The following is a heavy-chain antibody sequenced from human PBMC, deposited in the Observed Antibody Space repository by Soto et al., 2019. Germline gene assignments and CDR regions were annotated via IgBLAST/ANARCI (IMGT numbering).Heavy chain of an antibody. J-gene: IGHJ4*02. CDR2: INHSGGT. CDR3: ARLLWEKPWVFDY. D-gene: IGHD1-26*01. CDR1: GGSFSGYY. Sequence: QVQLQQWGAGLLKPSETLSLTCAVHGGSFSGYYWSWIRQPPVKGLEWIGEINHSGGTNYNPSLTSRGTISVDTAKNPFSLKLSSVTAADTAVLYCARLLWEKPWVFDYGGQGTLVTVSS. V-gene: IGHV4-34*02.